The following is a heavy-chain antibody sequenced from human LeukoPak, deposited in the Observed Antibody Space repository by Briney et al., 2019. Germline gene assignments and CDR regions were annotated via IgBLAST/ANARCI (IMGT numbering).Heavy chain of an antibody. Sequence: GASVKVSCKASGYTFTSYDINWVRQATGQGLEWMGWMNPNSGNTGYAQKFQGRVTMTRNTSISTAYMELSSLRSEDTAVYYCARDSGRYSYGGSRDEGFDYWGQGTLVTVSS. J-gene: IGHJ4*02. V-gene: IGHV1-8*01. CDR1: GYTFTSYD. CDR3: ARDSGRYSYGGSRDEGFDY. D-gene: IGHD5-18*01. CDR2: MNPNSGNT.